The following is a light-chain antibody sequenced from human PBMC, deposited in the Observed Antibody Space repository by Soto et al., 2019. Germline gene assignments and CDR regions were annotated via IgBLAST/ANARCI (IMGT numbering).Light chain of an antibody. CDR3: AAWDDSLNGYV. CDR2: SNN. CDR1: SSNIGSNT. V-gene: IGLV1-44*01. Sequence: QSVLTQPPSASGTPGQRVTISCSGSSSNIGSNTVNWYQQLPGTAPKLLMYSNNQRPSGVPDRFSGSKSGTSASLTISGLQSEDEADHYCAAWDDSLNGYVLGNGTKVT. J-gene: IGLJ1*01.